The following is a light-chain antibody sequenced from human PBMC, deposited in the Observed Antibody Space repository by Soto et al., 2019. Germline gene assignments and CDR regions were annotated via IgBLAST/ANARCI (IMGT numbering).Light chain of an antibody. V-gene: IGKV3-20*01. CDR1: QSVSSSY. J-gene: IGKJ1*01. CDR3: QQYGNSMWT. CDR2: GAS. Sequence: ENVLMQSPDTLSLSPGERATLSCRASQSVSSSYLAWYQQKPGQAPRLLIYGASSRATGVPDRFSGTGSGTDFTLTISRLEPEDFAMYYCQQYGNSMWTFGQGTKVEIK.